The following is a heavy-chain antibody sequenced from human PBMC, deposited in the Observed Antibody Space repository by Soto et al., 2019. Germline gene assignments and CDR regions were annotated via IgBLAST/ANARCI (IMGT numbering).Heavy chain of an antibody. CDR1: GFTFSSYA. Sequence: PGGSLRLSCAASGFTFSSYAMSWVRQAPGKGLEWVSAISGSGGSTYYADSVKGRFTISRDNSKNTLYLQMNSLRAEGTAVYYCAKGSADTRPSYIDYWAQGNLVTVSS. J-gene: IGHJ4*02. D-gene: IGHD3-22*01. V-gene: IGHV3-23*01. CDR2: ISGSGGST. CDR3: AKGSADTRPSYIDY.